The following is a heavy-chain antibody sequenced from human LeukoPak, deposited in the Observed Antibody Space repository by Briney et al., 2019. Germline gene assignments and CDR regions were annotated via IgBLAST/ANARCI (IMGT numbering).Heavy chain of an antibody. D-gene: IGHD6-13*01. CDR2: VPYSGST. Sequence: PSETLSLTCSVSGGSISSGGYYWSWIRQHPGKGLEWIGYVPYSGSTFYNPSLKSRVTISLDTTKNQFSLRLTSVTAADTAVYYWAVKIAAAAFYWGQGTLVTVSS. CDR3: AVKIAAAAFY. CDR1: GGSISSGGYY. V-gene: IGHV4-31*03. J-gene: IGHJ4*02.